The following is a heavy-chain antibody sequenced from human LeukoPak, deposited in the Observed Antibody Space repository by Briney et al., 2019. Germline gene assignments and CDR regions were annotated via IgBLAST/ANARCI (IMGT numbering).Heavy chain of an antibody. CDR3: AREDYYDSGSSDY. D-gene: IGHD3-22*01. V-gene: IGHV1-8*03. CDR2: MNPNSGNT. Sequence: PGASVKVSCKASGYTVTSYAMNWVRQATGQGLEWMGWMNPNSGNTAYAQKFQGRVTITRNTSISTAYMELSSLRSEDTAIYCCAREDYYDSGSSDYWGQGTLVTVSS. J-gene: IGHJ4*02. CDR1: GYTVTSYA.